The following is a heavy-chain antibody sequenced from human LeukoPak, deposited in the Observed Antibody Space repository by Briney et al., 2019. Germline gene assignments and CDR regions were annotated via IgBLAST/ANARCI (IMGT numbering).Heavy chain of an antibody. Sequence: KSSETLSLTCTVSGGSISSSSYYWGWIRQPPGKGLEWIGSIYYSGSTYYNPSLKSRVTISVDTSKNQFSLKLSSVTAADTAVYYCARHPMATIMIGSWGQGTLVTVSS. J-gene: IGHJ4*02. V-gene: IGHV4-39*01. D-gene: IGHD5-24*01. CDR2: IYYSGST. CDR3: ARHPMATIMIGS. CDR1: GGSISSSSYY.